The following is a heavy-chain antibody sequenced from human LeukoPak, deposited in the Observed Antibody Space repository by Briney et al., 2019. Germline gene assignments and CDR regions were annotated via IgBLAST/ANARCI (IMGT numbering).Heavy chain of an antibody. Sequence: GGSLRLSCAASGFTFSSYNMNWVRQAPGKGLEWVSSISTSSIYIYYADSVKGRFTISRVNAKHSMYLQMNSLRAEDTAVYYCATTVTTRVDYWGQGTLVTVSS. CDR2: ISTSSIYI. J-gene: IGHJ4*02. V-gene: IGHV3-21*04. CDR1: GFTFSSYN. D-gene: IGHD4-17*01. CDR3: ATTVTTRVDY.